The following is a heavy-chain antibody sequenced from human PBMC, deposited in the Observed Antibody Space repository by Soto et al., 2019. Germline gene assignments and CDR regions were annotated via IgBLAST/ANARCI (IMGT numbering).Heavy chain of an antibody. Sequence: PGGSLRLSCAASGFTFRNFWMDWVRQAPGKGLEWVANINPDGSEKHYVDSVKGRFTISRDNAKNSLYLQMSSLTAEDSALYYCSRSLDSWGQGTRVTVSS. J-gene: IGHJ4*02. CDR1: GFTFRNFW. CDR3: SRSLDS. CDR2: INPDGSEK. V-gene: IGHV3-7*01.